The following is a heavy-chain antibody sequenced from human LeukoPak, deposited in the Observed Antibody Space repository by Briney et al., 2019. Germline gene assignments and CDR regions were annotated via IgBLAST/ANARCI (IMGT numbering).Heavy chain of an antibody. Sequence: AASVKVSCKASGYTFTSYDINWVRPATGQGLEWMGWMNPNSGNTGYAQKFQGRVTMTRNTSISTAYMELSSLRSEDTAVYYCARKVAEGYVLSYWGQGTLVTVSS. CDR2: MNPNSGNT. V-gene: IGHV1-8*01. CDR3: ARKVAEGYVLSY. J-gene: IGHJ4*02. D-gene: IGHD5-12*01. CDR1: GYTFTSYD.